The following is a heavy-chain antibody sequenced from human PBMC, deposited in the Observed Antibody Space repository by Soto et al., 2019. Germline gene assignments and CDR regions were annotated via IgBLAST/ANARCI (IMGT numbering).Heavy chain of an antibody. Sequence: QVQLVQSGDEVKEPGASLKVSCQTTGNTGHGHYRHWVRQAPGQGLEWMGWINPNSGGTHFAQKLQGRGTLTWDTPITTFYRGLSCLLSDDTAVYDCGRDSFGTTGYVHYYLELLGQGTPVIVSS. J-gene: IGHJ4*02. D-gene: IGHD1-1*01. CDR3: GRDSFGTTGYVHYYLEL. CDR2: INPNSGGT. CDR1: GNTGHGHY. V-gene: IGHV1-2*02.